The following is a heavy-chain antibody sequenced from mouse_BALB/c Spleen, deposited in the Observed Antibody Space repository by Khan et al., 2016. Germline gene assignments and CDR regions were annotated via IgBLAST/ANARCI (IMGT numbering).Heavy chain of an antibody. Sequence: QIQLVQSGPELKKPGETVKISCKASGYTFTNYGMNWVKQAPGKGLKWMVWINTYTGEPTYADDFKGRFAFSLDTSASTAYLQINHLKKEDMATYFGARRGGYLSAMDYWGQGTSVTVSS. V-gene: IGHV9-1*02. D-gene: IGHD2-3*01. CDR2: INTYTGEP. J-gene: IGHJ4*01. CDR3: ARRGGYLSAMDY. CDR1: GYTFTNYG.